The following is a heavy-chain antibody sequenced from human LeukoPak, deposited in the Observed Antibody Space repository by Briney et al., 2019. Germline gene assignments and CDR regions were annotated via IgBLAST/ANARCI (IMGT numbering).Heavy chain of an antibody. J-gene: IGHJ5*02. V-gene: IGHV3-23*01. CDR3: AKVVSRYCSGGSCYQNWFNP. D-gene: IGHD2-15*01. CDR2: ISGSGGST. Sequence: SGGSLRLSCAASGFTFSSYAMSWVRQAPGKGLEWVSAISGSGGSTYYADSVKGRFTISRDNSKNTLYLQMNSLRAEDTAVYYCAKVVSRYCSGGSCYQNWFNPWGQGTLVTVSS. CDR1: GFTFSSYA.